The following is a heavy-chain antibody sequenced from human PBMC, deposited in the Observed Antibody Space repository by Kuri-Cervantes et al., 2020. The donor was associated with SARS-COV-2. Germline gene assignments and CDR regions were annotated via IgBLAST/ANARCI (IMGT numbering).Heavy chain of an antibody. CDR2: IGSSSTI. V-gene: IGHV3-69-1*01. Sequence: ETLSLTCAASGFTFSDYYMNWVRQAPGKGLEWVSSIGSSSTIYYADSVKGRFTISRDNAKNPLYLQMNSLRAEDTAVYYCAGDLYDSSGYYSPHVFDYWGQGTLVTVSS. J-gene: IGHJ4*02. CDR3: AGDLYDSSGYYSPHVFDY. CDR1: GFTFSDYY. D-gene: IGHD3-22*01.